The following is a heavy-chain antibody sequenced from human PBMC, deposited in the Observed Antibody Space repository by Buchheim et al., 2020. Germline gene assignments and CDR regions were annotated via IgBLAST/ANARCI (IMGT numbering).Heavy chain of an antibody. CDR3: AKWAVRGVIFRYYFDY. D-gene: IGHD3-10*01. CDR1: GFTFSSYG. J-gene: IGHJ4*02. V-gene: IGHV3-30*18. CDR2: ISYDGSNK. Sequence: QVQLVESGGGVVQPGRSLRLSCAASGFTFSSYGMHWVRQAPGKGLEWVAVISYDGSNKYYADSVKGRFTISRDNSQNTLYLQMNSLRAEDTAVYYCAKWAVRGVIFRYYFDYWGQGTL.